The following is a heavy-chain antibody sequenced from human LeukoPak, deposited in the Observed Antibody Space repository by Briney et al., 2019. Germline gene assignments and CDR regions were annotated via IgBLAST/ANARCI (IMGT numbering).Heavy chain of an antibody. CDR1: GFTLSSYW. CDR3: ARDYYDGSGYYYD. Sequence: QTGGCLRLSCAASGFTLSSYWMSWVRQAPGKGLEWVANIKQDGSARYYVDSVKGRFTISRDNAKNSLYLQMNSLRAEDTAVYYCARDYYDGSGYYYDWGQGTLVTVSS. CDR2: IKQDGSAR. V-gene: IGHV3-7*01. D-gene: IGHD3-22*01. J-gene: IGHJ4*02.